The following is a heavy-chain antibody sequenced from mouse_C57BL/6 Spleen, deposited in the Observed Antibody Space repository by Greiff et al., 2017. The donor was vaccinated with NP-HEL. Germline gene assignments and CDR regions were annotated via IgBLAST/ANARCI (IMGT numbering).Heavy chain of an antibody. Sequence: QVQLQQSGAELVKPGASVKISCKASGYAFCSYWMNWVKQRPGKGLEWIGQIYPGDGDTNYNGKFKGKATLTADKSSSTAYMQLSSLTSEDSAVYFCARDYGSLYYFDYWGQGTTLTVSS. J-gene: IGHJ2*01. CDR1: GYAFCSYW. CDR3: ARDYGSLYYFDY. V-gene: IGHV1-80*01. D-gene: IGHD1-1*01. CDR2: IYPGDGDT.